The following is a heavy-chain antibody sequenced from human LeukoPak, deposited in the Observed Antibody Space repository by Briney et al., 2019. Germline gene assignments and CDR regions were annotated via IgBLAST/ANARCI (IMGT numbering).Heavy chain of an antibody. D-gene: IGHD6-19*01. CDR1: GGTFSSYA. CDR3: ARVGGPGYSSGWYGY. J-gene: IGHJ4*02. V-gene: IGHV1-2*02. CDR2: INPNSGGT. Sequence: ASVKVSCKASGGTFSSYAISWVRQAPGQGLEWMGWINPNSGGTNYAQKFQGRVTMTRDTSISTAYMELSRLRSDDTAVYYCARVGGPGYSSGWYGYWGQGTLVTVSS.